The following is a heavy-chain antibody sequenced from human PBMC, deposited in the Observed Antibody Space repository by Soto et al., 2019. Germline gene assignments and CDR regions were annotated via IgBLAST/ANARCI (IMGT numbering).Heavy chain of an antibody. Sequence: GGSLRLSCAASGFTFSGSAMHWVRQASGKGLEWVGRIRSKANNYATAYAASVKGRFTISRDDSKNTAYLQMNSLKTEDTTVYYCTTIGGRVPAAMSIDYWGQGTLVTVSS. V-gene: IGHV3-73*01. CDR2: IRSKANNYAT. CDR3: TTIGGRVPAAMSIDY. D-gene: IGHD2-2*01. J-gene: IGHJ4*02. CDR1: GFTFSGSA.